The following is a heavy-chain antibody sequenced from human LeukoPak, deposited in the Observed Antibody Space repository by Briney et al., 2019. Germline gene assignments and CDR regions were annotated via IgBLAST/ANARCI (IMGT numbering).Heavy chain of an antibody. CDR3: AKLTRGAYGSGTYYDY. V-gene: IGHV3-23*01. D-gene: IGHD3-10*01. Sequence: PGGSLRLSCAASGFTFSSYAMNWARQAPGKGLEWVSSISGSGGSTYYADSVKGRFTISRDSSKNTLYLQMNSLRAEDTALYYCAKLTRGAYGSGTYYDYWGQGTLVTVSS. J-gene: IGHJ4*02. CDR2: ISGSGGST. CDR1: GFTFSSYA.